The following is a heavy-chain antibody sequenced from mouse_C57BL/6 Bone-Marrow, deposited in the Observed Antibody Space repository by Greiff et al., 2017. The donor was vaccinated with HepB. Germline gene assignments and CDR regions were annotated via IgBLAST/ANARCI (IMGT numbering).Heavy chain of an antibody. J-gene: IGHJ1*03. V-gene: IGHV3-3*01. CDR2: TFYSGIT. D-gene: IGHD1-1*01. CDR1: GFSINSDCY. CDR3: ARDRTHYYGSSYWYFDV. Sequence: EVHLVESGPSLVRPSQTLSLTCTVTGFSINSDCYWIWIRQFPGNKLEYIGYTFYSGITYYNPSLESRTYITRDTSKNQFSLKLSSVTTEDTATYYCARDRTHYYGSSYWYFDVWGTGTTVTVSS.